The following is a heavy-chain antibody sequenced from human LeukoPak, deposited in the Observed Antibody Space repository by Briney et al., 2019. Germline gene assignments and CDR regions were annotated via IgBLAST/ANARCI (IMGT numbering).Heavy chain of an antibody. J-gene: IGHJ4*02. CDR2: IYYSGST. CDR1: SGSISSYY. V-gene: IGHV4-59*08. D-gene: IGHD6-19*01. CDR3: ARQYSSGWSYFDY. Sequence: PSETLSLTCTVSSGSISSYYWSWIRQPPGKGLEWIGYIYYSGSTNYNPSLKSRVTISVDTSKNQFFLKLSSVTAADTAVYYCARQYSSGWSYFDYWGQGTLVTVSS.